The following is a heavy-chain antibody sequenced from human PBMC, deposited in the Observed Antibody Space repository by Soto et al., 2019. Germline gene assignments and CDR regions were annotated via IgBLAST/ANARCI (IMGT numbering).Heavy chain of an antibody. D-gene: IGHD2-21*02. CDR1: GGTFSSYA. J-gene: IGHJ1*01. CDR2: IIPIFGTA. Sequence: QVQLVQSGAEVKKPGSSVKVSCKASGGTFSSYAISWVRQAPGQGLEWMGGIIPIFGTANYAQKFQGRVTITADESTSTAYMELSSLRSEDTAVYYCASSYCGGDCYGSEYFQHWGQGTLVTVSS. CDR3: ASSYCGGDCYGSEYFQH. V-gene: IGHV1-69*01.